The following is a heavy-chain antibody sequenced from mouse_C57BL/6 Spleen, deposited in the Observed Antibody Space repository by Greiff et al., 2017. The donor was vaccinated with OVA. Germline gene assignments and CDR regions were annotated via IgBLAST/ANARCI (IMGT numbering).Heavy chain of an antibody. V-gene: IGHV1-42*01. CDR2: INPSTGGT. J-gene: IGHJ3*01. Sequence: EVQLQQSGPELVKPGASVKISCKASGYSFTGYYMNWVKQSPEKSLEWIGEINPSTGGTTYNQKFKAKATLTVDKSSSTAYMQLKSLTSEDSAVYYCARGYSNYRFAYWGQGTLVTVSA. D-gene: IGHD2-5*01. CDR1: GYSFTGYY. CDR3: ARGYSNYRFAY.